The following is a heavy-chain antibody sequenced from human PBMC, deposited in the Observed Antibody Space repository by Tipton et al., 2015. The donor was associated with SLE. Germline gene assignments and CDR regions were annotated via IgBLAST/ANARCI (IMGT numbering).Heavy chain of an antibody. CDR1: GGSVSSPIDY. V-gene: IGHV4-61*01. Sequence: TLSLTCTVSGGSVSSPIDYWSWIRQSPGKGLEWIGSIYDRGSTNYNPSLKSRVTISVDTSKNQVSLRLTSVTAADTAVYYCATEGGNWFDPWGQGILVTVSS. CDR2: IYDRGST. CDR3: ATEGGNWFDP. D-gene: IGHD2-15*01. J-gene: IGHJ5*02.